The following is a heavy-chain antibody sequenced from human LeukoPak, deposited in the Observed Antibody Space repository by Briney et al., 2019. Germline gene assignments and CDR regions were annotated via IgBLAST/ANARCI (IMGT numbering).Heavy chain of an antibody. V-gene: IGHV4-4*07. D-gene: IGHD5-12*01. CDR2: IYTSGST. J-gene: IGHJ6*03. CDR3: AREATLSRSSWSYHYIDV. Sequence: PSETLSLTCTVSGGSISSYYWSWIRQPAGKGLEWIGRIYTSGSTNYNPSLKSRVTMSVDTSKNQFSLKLSSVTAADTAVYYCAREATLSRSSWSYHYIDVWGKGTTVTVSS. CDR1: GGSISSYY.